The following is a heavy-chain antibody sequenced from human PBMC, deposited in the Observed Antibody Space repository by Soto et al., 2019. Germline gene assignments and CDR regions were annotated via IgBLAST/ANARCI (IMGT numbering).Heavy chain of an antibody. CDR3: ARGGRRENRGSGDDFDF. CDR2: INHRGTT. D-gene: IGHD3-10*01. J-gene: IGHJ4*01. CDR1: GGSFRGYY. Sequence: PSETLSLTCAVYGGSFRGYYWSWIRQPPGKGLEWIGEINHRGTTNYNPSLKSRVTISVDTSKNQFSLNLGSVTASDTAVYYCARGGRRENRGSGDDFDFRGHRTLVTVSS. V-gene: IGHV4-34*01.